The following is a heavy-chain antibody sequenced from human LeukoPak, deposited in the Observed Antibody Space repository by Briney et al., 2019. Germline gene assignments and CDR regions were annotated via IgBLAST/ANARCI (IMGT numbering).Heavy chain of an antibody. CDR3: ASYYYDSSGYTWYYFDY. Sequence: SETLSLTCTVSGGSINSYYWSWIRQPAGKGLEWIGRIYTSGSTNYNPSLKSRVTISVDTSKNQFSLKLSSVTAADTAMYYCASYYYDSSGYTWYYFDYWGKGTLVTVS. J-gene: IGHJ4*02. CDR2: IYTSGST. V-gene: IGHV4-4*07. CDR1: GGSINSYY. D-gene: IGHD3-22*01.